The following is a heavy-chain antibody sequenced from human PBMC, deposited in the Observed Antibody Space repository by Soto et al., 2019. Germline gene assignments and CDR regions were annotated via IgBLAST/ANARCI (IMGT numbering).Heavy chain of an antibody. CDR1: GFTFSSYG. CDR3: ARDWGY. D-gene: IGHD3-16*01. CDR2: IWYDGSNK. V-gene: IGHV3-33*01. Sequence: GGSLRLSCAASGFTFSSYGMHWVRQAPGKGLEWVAVIWYDGSNKYYVDSVKGRFSISRDNAKSSLYLQMNSLRAEDTAVYYCARDWGYWGQGILVNVSS. J-gene: IGHJ4*01.